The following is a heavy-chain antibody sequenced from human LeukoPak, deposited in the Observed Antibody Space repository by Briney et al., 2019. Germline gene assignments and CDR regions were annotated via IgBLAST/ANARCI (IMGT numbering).Heavy chain of an antibody. D-gene: IGHD2-15*01. V-gene: IGHV4-34*04. J-gene: IGHJ5*02. CDR2: VNESGGT. CDR1: IDSFSNYH. Sequence: PSETLSLTCAVYIDSFSNYHWNWIRQTPAKGMEWIGEVNESGGTNISPSLRSRAILSVDTSKNQFSLKLISVTVADTAIYYCARGQGATVPQVVKNWFDPWGQGTRVTVSS. CDR3: ARGQGATVPQVVKNWFDP.